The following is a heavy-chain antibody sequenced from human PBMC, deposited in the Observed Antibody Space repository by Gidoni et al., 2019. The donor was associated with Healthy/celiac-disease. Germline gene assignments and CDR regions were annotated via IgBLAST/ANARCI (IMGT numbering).Heavy chain of an antibody. D-gene: IGHD6-19*01. CDR2: IYPGDSDT. CDR3: ARRVRDDSSSWPSYSSGWYYEY. J-gene: IGHJ4*02. Sequence: EVQLLQSGAEVNKPGASLKISCQGSGYGFPSYWIVWVRQMPGQGLEWMGIIYPGDSDTRYIPSFQGQVTISADKSISTAYLQWSSLKASDTAMYYCARRVRDDSSSWPSYSSGWYYEYWGQGTLVTVSS. V-gene: IGHV5-51*03. CDR1: GYGFPSYW.